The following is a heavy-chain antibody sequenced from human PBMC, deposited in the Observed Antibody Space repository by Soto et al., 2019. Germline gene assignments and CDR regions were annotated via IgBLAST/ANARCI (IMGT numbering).Heavy chain of an antibody. CDR3: ARNGDSSDYRGWFDT. CDR2: IYSGGTT. D-gene: IGHD3-22*01. CDR1: GFTVSSNY. J-gene: IGHJ5*02. V-gene: IGHV3-66*01. Sequence: EVPLVESGGGLVQPGGSLRLSCAASGFTVSSNYMSWVRRATGKGLEWVSVIYSGGTTYYADSVKGRFTISRDNSKNTLYLQMNSLRAEDTAVYYCARNGDSSDYRGWFDTWGQGTLVTVSS.